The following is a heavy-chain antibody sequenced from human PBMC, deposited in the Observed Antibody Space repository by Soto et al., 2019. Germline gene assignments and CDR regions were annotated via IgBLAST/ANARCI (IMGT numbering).Heavy chain of an antibody. V-gene: IGHV1-2*02. J-gene: IGHJ4*02. CDR2: INPKSGGT. CDR3: ARDLAKGGGSAGFDY. D-gene: IGHD1-26*01. Sequence: ASVKVSCKASGYTFTVYYMHGVRQAPGQGLEWMGWINPKSGGTMYPQKFQGRVTMTWDTSISTAYMALTRLRSDDTAVYYCARDLAKGGGSAGFDYWGQGTLVTVSS. CDR1: GYTFTVYY.